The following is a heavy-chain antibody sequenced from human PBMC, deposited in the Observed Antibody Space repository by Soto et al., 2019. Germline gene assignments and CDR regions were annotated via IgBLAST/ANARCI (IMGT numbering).Heavy chain of an antibody. CDR1: GGSISSYY. CDR2: IYTSGST. V-gene: IGHV4-4*07. D-gene: IGHD3-22*01. J-gene: IGHJ5*02. Sequence: LSLTCTVSGGSISSYYWSWIRQPAGKGLEWIGRIYTSGSTNYNPSLKSRVTMSVDTSKNQFSLKLSSVTAADTAVYYCARVGGYYDSSGYYPLYNWFDPWGQGTLVTV. CDR3: ARVGGYYDSSGYYPLYNWFDP.